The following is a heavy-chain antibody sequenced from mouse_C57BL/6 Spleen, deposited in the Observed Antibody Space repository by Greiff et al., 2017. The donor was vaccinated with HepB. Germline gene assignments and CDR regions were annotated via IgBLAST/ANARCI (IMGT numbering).Heavy chain of an antibody. D-gene: IGHD2-1*01. CDR2: IRLKSDNYAT. Sequence: EVQLVESGGGLVQPGGSMKLSCVASGFTFSNYWMNWVRQSPEKGLEWVAQIRLKSDNYATHYAESVKGRFTISRDDSKSSVYLQMNNLRAEDTGIYYCTGPIYYGNFYYAMDYWGQGTSVTVSS. CDR3: TGPIYYGNFYYAMDY. J-gene: IGHJ4*01. V-gene: IGHV6-3*01. CDR1: GFTFSNYW.